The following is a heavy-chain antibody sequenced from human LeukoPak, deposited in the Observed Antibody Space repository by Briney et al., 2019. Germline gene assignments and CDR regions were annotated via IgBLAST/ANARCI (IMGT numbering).Heavy chain of an antibody. Sequence: PSETLSLTCTVSGGSISSYYWSWIRQPPGKGLEWIGYIYYSGSTNYNPSLKSRVTISVDTSKNQFSLKLSSVTAADTAVYYCARAMVGAPFWYFDLWGRGTLVTVPS. D-gene: IGHD1-26*01. V-gene: IGHV4-59*01. CDR3: ARAMVGAPFWYFDL. CDR1: GGSISSYY. CDR2: IYYSGST. J-gene: IGHJ2*01.